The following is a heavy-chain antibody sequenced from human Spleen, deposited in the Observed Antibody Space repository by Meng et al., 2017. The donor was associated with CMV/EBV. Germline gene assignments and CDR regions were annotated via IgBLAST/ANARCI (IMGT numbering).Heavy chain of an antibody. V-gene: IGHV1-2*02. Sequence: ASVKVSCKASGYTFTRFGISWVRQAPGQGLEWMGWINPNSGGTNYAQKFQGRVTMTRDTSISTAYMELSRLRSDDTAVYYCARALPARARFDPWGQGTLVTVSS. CDR1: GYTFTRFG. CDR2: INPNSGGT. CDR3: ARALPARARFDP. J-gene: IGHJ5*02. D-gene: IGHD1-26*01.